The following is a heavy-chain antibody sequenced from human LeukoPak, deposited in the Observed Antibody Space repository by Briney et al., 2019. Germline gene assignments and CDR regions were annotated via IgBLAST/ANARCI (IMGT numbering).Heavy chain of an antibody. V-gene: IGHV3-53*01. CDR2: IYSGGST. CDR1: GFTVSSNY. CDR3: AREGYSSSWNY. D-gene: IGHD6-13*01. Sequence: PGRSLRLSCAASGFTVSSNYMSRVRQAPGKGLEWVSVIYSGGSTYHADSVKGRFTISRDNSKNTLYLQMNSLRAEDTAVYYCAREGYSSSWNYWGQGTLVTVSS. J-gene: IGHJ4*02.